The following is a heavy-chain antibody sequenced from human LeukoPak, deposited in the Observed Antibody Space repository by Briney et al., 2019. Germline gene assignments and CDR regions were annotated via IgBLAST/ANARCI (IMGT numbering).Heavy chain of an antibody. V-gene: IGHV4-61*02. CDR2: IYTSGSN. CDR3: ARFGMAHRH. CDR1: GGSISSGSYY. J-gene: IGHJ4*02. Sequence: PSETLSLTCTVSGGSISSGSYYWSWIRQPAGKGLEWIGRIYTSGSNNYNPSLKSRAIISVDTTKNQFSLKLSSVTAADTAVYYCARFGMAHRHWGQGTLVTVSS. D-gene: IGHD3-16*01.